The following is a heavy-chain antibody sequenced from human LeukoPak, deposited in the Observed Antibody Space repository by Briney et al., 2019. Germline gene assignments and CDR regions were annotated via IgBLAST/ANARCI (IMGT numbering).Heavy chain of an antibody. CDR2: ISSSSSYI. Sequence: GGSLRLSCAASGFTFSIYSMNWVRQAPGKGLEWVSSISSSSSYIYYADSVKGRFTISRDNAKNSLYLQMNSLRAEDTAVYYCARSDGAYCSGGSCYDYGMDVWGQGTTVTVSS. J-gene: IGHJ6*02. CDR1: GFTFSIYS. D-gene: IGHD2-15*01. CDR3: ARSDGAYCSGGSCYDYGMDV. V-gene: IGHV3-21*01.